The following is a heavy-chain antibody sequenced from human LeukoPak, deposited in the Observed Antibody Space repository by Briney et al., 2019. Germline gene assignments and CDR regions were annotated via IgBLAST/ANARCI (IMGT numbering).Heavy chain of an antibody. J-gene: IGHJ4*02. CDR2: ISYDGSNK. V-gene: IGHV3-30*18. CDR3: AKGPYPLYLDY. CDR1: GFTFSSYG. Sequence: GRSLRLSCAASGFTFSSYGMHWVRQAPGKGLEWVAVISYDGSNKYYADSVKGRFTISRDNSKNTLYLQMNSLGAEDTAVYYCAKGPYPLYLDYWGQGTLVTVSS.